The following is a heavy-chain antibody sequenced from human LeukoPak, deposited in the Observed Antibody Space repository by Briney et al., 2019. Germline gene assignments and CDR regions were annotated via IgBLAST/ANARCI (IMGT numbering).Heavy chain of an antibody. CDR1: GFTFSNTW. J-gene: IGHJ4*02. CDR3: AAQGGSGDLRY. D-gene: IGHD4-17*01. CDR2: IKGIIDGGTT. V-gene: IGHV3-15*01. Sequence: GGSLRLSCAASGFTFSNTWMNWVRQARGKGLEWVGRIKGIIDGGTTDYAAPVKGRFTVSRDDSINTLYLQMSSLKTEDTAVYYCAAQGGSGDLRYWGQGTLVTVSS.